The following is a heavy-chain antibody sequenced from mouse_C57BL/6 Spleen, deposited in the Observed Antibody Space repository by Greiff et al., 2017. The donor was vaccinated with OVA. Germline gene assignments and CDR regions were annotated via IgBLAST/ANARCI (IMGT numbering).Heavy chain of an antibody. CDR1: GYSFTGYY. J-gene: IGHJ2*01. V-gene: IGHV1-42*01. D-gene: IGHD1-1*01. CDR3: ARYPITTVVAPDD. CDR2: INPSTGGT. Sequence: VQLQQSGPELVKPGASVKISCKASGYSFTGYYMNWVKQSPEKSLEWIGEINPSTGGTTYNQKFKAKATLTVDKSSSTAYMQLKSLTSEDSAVYYCARYPITTVVAPDDWGQGTTLTVSS.